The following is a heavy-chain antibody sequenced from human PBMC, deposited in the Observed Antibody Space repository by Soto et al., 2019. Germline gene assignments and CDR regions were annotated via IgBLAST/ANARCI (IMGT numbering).Heavy chain of an antibody. CDR1: GGSISSSSYY. V-gene: IGHV4-39*01. Sequence: PSETLSLTCTVSGGSISSSSYYWGWIRQPPGKGLEWIGSIFYSGSTYYNPSLKSRVTISVDTSKNQFSLKLSSVTAADTAVYYCACIFSGGYIYDLYYYGMYVWGQRTTVTVSS. J-gene: IGHJ6*02. CDR2: IFYSGST. D-gene: IGHD5-18*01. CDR3: ACIFSGGYIYDLYYYGMYV.